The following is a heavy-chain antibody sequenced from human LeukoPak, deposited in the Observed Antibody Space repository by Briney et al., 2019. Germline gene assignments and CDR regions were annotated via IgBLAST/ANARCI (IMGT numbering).Heavy chain of an antibody. CDR2: IYYSGST. D-gene: IGHD3-10*01. J-gene: IGHJ4*02. CDR3: ARGDFYYGSRSYWGFDY. Sequence: SETLSLTCAVYGGSFSGYYWSWIRQPPGKGLEWIGYIYYSGSTNYNPSLKSRVTMSVDTSKNQFSLKLSSVTAADTAVYYCARGDFYYGSRSYWGFDYWGQGTLVTVSS. V-gene: IGHV4-59*01. CDR1: GGSFSGYY.